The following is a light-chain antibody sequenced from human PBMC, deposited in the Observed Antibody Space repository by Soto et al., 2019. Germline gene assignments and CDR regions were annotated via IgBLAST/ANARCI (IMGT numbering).Light chain of an antibody. CDR1: SSDVGGYNY. Sequence: QSALTQPASVSASPGQSITISCTGTSSDVGGYNYVSWYQQHPGKAPKLMIYDVRNRPSGVSDRFSGSKSGNTASLTISGLQAEDEADYYRSSYTSSSTHVFGTGTKVTVL. CDR3: SSYTSSSTHV. CDR2: DVR. J-gene: IGLJ1*01. V-gene: IGLV2-14*01.